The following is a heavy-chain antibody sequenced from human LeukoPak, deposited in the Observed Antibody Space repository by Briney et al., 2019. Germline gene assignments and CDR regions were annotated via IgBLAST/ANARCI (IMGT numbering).Heavy chain of an antibody. CDR2: FRGSGGST. CDR3: ARDYSSSWYLGECYLSY. D-gene: IGHD6-13*01. CDR1: GYTFSSYA. V-gene: IGHV3-23*01. Sequence: GGSLRLSCAASGYTFSSYAMSWVRQAPGKGLEGVSAFRGSGGSTYYADCVKGRVTISRHNSKIPLYLRMNSLRAEDTAVYDCARDYSSSWYLGECYLSYWGQGTLVTVSS. J-gene: IGHJ4*02.